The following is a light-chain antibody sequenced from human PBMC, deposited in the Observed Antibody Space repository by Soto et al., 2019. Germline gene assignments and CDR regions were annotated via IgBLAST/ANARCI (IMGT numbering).Light chain of an antibody. CDR3: SSYRSNNTVL. CDR2: EIR. V-gene: IGLV2-14*01. J-gene: IGLJ2*01. CDR1: SSDVGGYNY. Sequence: QSALTQPASVSGSPGQSITISCTGTSSDVGGYNYVSWYQQHPVKAPKLIIYEIRNRPSGVSDRFSGSKSGNTASLTISGLQPADEADYYCSSYRSNNTVLFGGGTKVTVL.